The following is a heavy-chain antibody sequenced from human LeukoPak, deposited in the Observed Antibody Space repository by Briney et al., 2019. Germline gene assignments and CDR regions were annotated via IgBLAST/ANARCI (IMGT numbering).Heavy chain of an antibody. CDR1: GFTFSNFW. CDR3: AKFPYGDYVHY. Sequence: GGSLRLSCAAYGFTFSNFWMSWVRQAPGKGLEWVANIKGDGSEKYHVDSVKGRFTISRDNAKNSLYLQMNSLRAEDTSVYYCAKFPYGDYVHYWGQGTLVTVSS. J-gene: IGHJ4*02. CDR2: IKGDGSEK. D-gene: IGHD4-17*01. V-gene: IGHV3-7*05.